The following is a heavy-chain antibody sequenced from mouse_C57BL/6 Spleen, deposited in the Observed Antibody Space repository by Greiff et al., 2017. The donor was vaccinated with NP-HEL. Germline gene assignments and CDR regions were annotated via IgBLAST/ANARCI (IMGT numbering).Heavy chain of an antibody. CDR1: GYTFTDYN. V-gene: IGHV1-22*01. CDR3: AVTTVVAFYAMDY. J-gene: IGHJ4*01. D-gene: IGHD1-1*01. CDR2: INPNNGGT. Sequence: VQLQQSGPELVKPGASVKMSCKASGYTFTDYNMHWVKQSHGKSLEWIGYINPNNGGTSYNQKFKGKATLTVNKSSSTAYMELRSLTSEDSAVYYCAVTTVVAFYAMDYWGQRTSVTVSS.